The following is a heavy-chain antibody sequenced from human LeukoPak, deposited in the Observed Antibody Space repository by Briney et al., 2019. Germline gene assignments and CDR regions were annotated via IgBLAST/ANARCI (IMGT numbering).Heavy chain of an antibody. CDR2: IKQDESEK. V-gene: IGHV3-7*01. J-gene: IGHJ3*02. CDR3: ARDREEMVRAPYAFGI. Sequence: GGSLRLSCAASGFTFSSYAMHWVRQAPGKGLEWVANIKQDESEKYYADSVKGRFSVSRDNGKSSLYLQMNSLRAEDTAVYYCARDREEMVRAPYAFGIWGQGTMVTVSS. D-gene: IGHD3-10*01. CDR1: GFTFSSYA.